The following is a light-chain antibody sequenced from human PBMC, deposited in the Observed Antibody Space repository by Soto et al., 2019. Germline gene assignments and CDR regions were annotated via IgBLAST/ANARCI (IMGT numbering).Light chain of an antibody. CDR3: AAWDDSLNGVV. CDR2: TNN. V-gene: IGLV1-44*01. CDR1: SSNVETNT. Sequence: QLVLTQPPSASGTPGQTVTISCSGSSSNVETNTVNWYQHLPGTAPKLLIHTNNQRPSGVPDRFSGSRSGTSASLAISGLQSEDEAEYYCAAWDDSLNGVVFGAGTKVTVL. J-gene: IGLJ2*01.